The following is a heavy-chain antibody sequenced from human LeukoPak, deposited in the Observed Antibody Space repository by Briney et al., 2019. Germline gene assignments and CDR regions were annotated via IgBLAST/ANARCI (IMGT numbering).Heavy chain of an antibody. J-gene: IGHJ5*02. Sequence: SETLSLTCAVYGGSFSGYYWSWIRQPPGKGLEWIGEINHSGSTNYNPSLKSRVTISVDRSKNQFSLKLSSVTAADTAVYYCARADREVIRNWFDPWGQGTLVTVSS. D-gene: IGHD2-21*01. CDR2: INHSGST. CDR1: GGSFSGYY. V-gene: IGHV4-34*01. CDR3: ARADREVIRNWFDP.